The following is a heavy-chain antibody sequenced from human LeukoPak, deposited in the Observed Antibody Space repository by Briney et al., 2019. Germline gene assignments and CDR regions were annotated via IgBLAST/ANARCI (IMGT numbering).Heavy chain of an antibody. Sequence: ASLKVSCKASGYTFTSYGISWVRQAPGQGLEWMGWISAYNGNTNYAQKLQGRVTMTTDTSTSTAYMELRSLRSDDTAVYYCARDLWDDSSGYYYGYWGQGTLVTVSS. CDR3: ARDLWDDSSGYYYGY. V-gene: IGHV1-18*01. D-gene: IGHD3-22*01. CDR2: ISAYNGNT. CDR1: GYTFTSYG. J-gene: IGHJ4*02.